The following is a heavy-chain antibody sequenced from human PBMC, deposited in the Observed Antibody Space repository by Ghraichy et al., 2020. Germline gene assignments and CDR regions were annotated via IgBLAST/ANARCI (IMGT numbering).Heavy chain of an antibody. V-gene: IGHV3-15*01. CDR3: TTYSSGWKTPDY. CDR1: GFTFSNAW. CDR2: IKSKTDGGTT. Sequence: GGSLRLSCAASGFTFSNAWMSWVRQAPGKGLEWVGRIKSKTDGGTTDYAAPVKGRFTISRDDSKNTLYLQMNSLKTEDTAVYYCTTYSSGWKTPDYWGQGTLVTVSS. D-gene: IGHD6-19*01. J-gene: IGHJ4*02.